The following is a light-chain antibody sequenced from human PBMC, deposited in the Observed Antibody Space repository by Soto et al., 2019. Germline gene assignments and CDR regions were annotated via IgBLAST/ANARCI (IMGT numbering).Light chain of an antibody. J-gene: IGKJ1*01. CDR1: QDISNY. V-gene: IGKV1-33*01. CDR3: QQSYSTPPWT. Sequence: DIQMTQSPSSLSASVGDRVTITCQASQDISNYLNWYQQKPGKAPKLLIYDASNLETGVPSRFSGSGSGTDFTFTISSLQPEDIATYSCQQSYSTPPWTFGQGTKVDIK. CDR2: DAS.